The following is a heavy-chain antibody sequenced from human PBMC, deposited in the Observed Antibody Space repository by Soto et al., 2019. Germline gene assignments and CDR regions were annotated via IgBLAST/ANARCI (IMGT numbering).Heavy chain of an antibody. CDR3: ARGPGWFDP. J-gene: IGHJ5*02. V-gene: IGHV3-30-3*01. CDR1: GFTFSNYG. Sequence: PGGSLRLSCTASGFTFSNYGMHWVRQAPGKGLKWVAVISYDGSNKYYADSVKGRFTISRDNSKNTLYLQMNSLRAEDTAVYYCARGPGWFDPWGQGTLVTVSS. D-gene: IGHD1-1*01. CDR2: ISYDGSNK.